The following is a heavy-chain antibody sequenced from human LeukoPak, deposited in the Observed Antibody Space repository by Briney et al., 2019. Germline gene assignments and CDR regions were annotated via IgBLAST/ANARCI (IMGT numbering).Heavy chain of an antibody. V-gene: IGHV3-23*01. CDR1: GFTFSRYA. Sequence: PGRSLRLSCAASGFTFSRYAMHWVRQAPGKGLEWVAGISAGGETTFYADSVRGRLTISRDNSKNTLYLQMNSLSAEDTAVYYCAKSLLTTATGTGRAFDIWGQGTMVTVSS. J-gene: IGHJ3*02. CDR2: ISAGGETT. CDR3: AKSLLTTATGTGRAFDI. D-gene: IGHD4-11*01.